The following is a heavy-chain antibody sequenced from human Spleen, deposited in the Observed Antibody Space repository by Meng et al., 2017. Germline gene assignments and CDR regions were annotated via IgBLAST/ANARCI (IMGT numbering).Heavy chain of an antibody. Sequence: ASVKVSCKASGYTFTSYDINWVRQATGQGLEWMGWMNPNSGNTGYAQKFQGRVTITRNTSISTAYMELSSLRSEDTAVYYCASLSGPTERPGGYWGQGTLVTVSS. CDR3: ASLSGPTERPGGY. V-gene: IGHV1-8*03. CDR2: MNPNSGNT. D-gene: IGHD6-25*01. J-gene: IGHJ4*02. CDR1: GYTFTSYD.